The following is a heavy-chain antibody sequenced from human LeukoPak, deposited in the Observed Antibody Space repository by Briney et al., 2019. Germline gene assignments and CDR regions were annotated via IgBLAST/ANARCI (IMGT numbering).Heavy chain of an antibody. CDR2: INTNTGEP. CDR3: ARCPRFDWYFDL. V-gene: IGHV7-4-1*02. D-gene: IGHD3-16*01. J-gene: IGHJ2*01. CDR1: GYTFTSHA. Sequence: ASVNVSCKASGYTFTSHAINWVRQVPGQGLEWMGWINTNTGEPTYAQGFTGRFVFSLDTSVSTAYLQISSLKAEDTAVYYCARCPRFDWYFDLWGRGTLVTVSS.